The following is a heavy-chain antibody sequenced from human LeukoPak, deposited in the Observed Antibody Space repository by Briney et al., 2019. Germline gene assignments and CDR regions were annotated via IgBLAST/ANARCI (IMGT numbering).Heavy chain of an antibody. CDR2: ISGSGGST. CDR1: GFTFSSYA. CDR3: AKDQSVYYYGSGSYLTDY. J-gene: IGHJ4*02. Sequence: GGPLRLSCAASGFTFSSYAMSWVRQAPGKGLEWVSAISGSGGSTYYADSVKGRFTISRDNSKNTLYLQMNSLRAEATAVYYCAKDQSVYYYGSGSYLTDYWGQGTLVTVSS. D-gene: IGHD3-10*01. V-gene: IGHV3-23*01.